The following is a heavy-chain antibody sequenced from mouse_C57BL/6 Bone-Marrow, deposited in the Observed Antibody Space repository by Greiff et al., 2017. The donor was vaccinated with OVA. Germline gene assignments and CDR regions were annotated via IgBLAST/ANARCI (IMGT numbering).Heavy chain of an antibody. Sequence: VQLQESGPELVKPGASVKLSCKASGYTFTSYDINWVKQRPGQGLEWIGWIYPRDGSTKYNEKFKGKATLTVDTSSSTAYMELHSLTSEDSAVYFCAKSGYYPWFAYWGQGTLVTVSA. CDR1: GYTFTSYD. D-gene: IGHD2-3*01. J-gene: IGHJ3*01. V-gene: IGHV1-85*01. CDR2: IYPRDGST. CDR3: AKSGYYPWFAY.